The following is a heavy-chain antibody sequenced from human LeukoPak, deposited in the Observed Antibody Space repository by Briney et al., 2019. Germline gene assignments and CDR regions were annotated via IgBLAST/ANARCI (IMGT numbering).Heavy chain of an antibody. V-gene: IGHV4-39*01. CDR3: AGQNYYDSSGLDY. D-gene: IGHD3-22*01. CDR1: GGSISSSSYY. CDR2: IYYSGST. J-gene: IGHJ4*02. Sequence: PSETLSLTCTVSGGSISSSSYYWGWIRQPPGKGLEWIGSIYYSGSTYYNPSLKSRVTISVDTSKNQFSLKLSSVTAADTAVYYCAGQNYYDSSGLDYWGQGTLVTVSS.